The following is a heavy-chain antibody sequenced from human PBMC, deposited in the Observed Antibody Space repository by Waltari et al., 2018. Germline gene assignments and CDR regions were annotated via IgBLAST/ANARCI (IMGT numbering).Heavy chain of an antibody. J-gene: IGHJ4*01. CDR3: AHSARRGSYPDY. D-gene: IGHD1-26*01. Sequence: QITLKESGPTLVKPTQTLTLTCTFSGLSLRTSGMEVGWIRQPPGNALEWLALISWNDDKRYSPSLKSRLTITQDTSKSQVVLTMTNMEPVETATYYRAHSARRGSYPDYWGQGTLVTVSS. CDR1: GLSLRTSGME. CDR2: ISWNDDK. V-gene: IGHV2-5*01.